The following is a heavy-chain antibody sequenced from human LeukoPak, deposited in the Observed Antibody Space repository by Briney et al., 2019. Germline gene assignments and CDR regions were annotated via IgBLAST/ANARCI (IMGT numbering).Heavy chain of an antibody. CDR3: ARVSNWFDP. Sequence: SETLSLTCTVSGGSISSSSYYWGWIRQPPGKGLEWIGSIYHSGSTYYNPSLKSRVTISVDTSKNQFSLKLSSVTAADTAVYYCARVSNWFDPWGQGTLVTVSS. CDR2: IYHSGST. CDR1: GGSISSSSYY. V-gene: IGHV4-39*07. D-gene: IGHD3-16*02. J-gene: IGHJ5*02.